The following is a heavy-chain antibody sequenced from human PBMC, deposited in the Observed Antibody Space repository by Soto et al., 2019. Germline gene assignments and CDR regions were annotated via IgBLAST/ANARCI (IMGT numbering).Heavy chain of an antibody. CDR1: VGSFHGYY. D-gene: IGHD3-16*01. CDR3: AKGPQAGYYDAWQFYSRVP. CDR2: INHSGSA. J-gene: IGHJ5*02. V-gene: IGHV4-34*01. Sequence: SETLSLTCAFYVGSFHGYYCSCSRQPPGKWLEWNGEINHSGSANYNQTFTSKIPISVDTSKTQNPLPLNVVSATDTAVYYCAKGPQAGYYDAWQFYSRVPWGQGTPVTVSS.